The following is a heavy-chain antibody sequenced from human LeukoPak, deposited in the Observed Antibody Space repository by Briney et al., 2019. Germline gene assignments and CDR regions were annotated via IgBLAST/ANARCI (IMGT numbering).Heavy chain of an antibody. D-gene: IGHD3-22*01. CDR1: GGTFSKNV. V-gene: IGHV1-69*10. CDR2: IIPFFDVV. CDR3: ARDASTYYYDSSGSGDAFDI. J-gene: IGHJ3*02. Sequence: GAPVKVSCKASGGTFSKNVVSWVRQAPGQGLEWMGGIIPFFDVVSSAQRFQGRVTITADKSTSTAYMELSSLRSEDTAVYYCARDASTYYYDSSGSGDAFDIWGQGTMVTVSS.